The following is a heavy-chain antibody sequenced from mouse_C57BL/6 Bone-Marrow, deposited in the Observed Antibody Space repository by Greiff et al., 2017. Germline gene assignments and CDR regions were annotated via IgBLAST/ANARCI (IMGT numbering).Heavy chain of an antibody. J-gene: IGHJ4*01. V-gene: IGHV1-61*01. CDR2: IYPSDSDT. Sequence: QVQLQQPGAELVRPGSSVKLSCKASGYTFTSYWMDWVKQRPGQGLEWIGNIYPSDSDTHYNQKFKDKATLTVAKSSSTAYMQLSSLTSEDSAVYYCAREGTTVVGAMDYWGQGTSVTVSS. D-gene: IGHD1-1*01. CDR3: AREGTTVVGAMDY. CDR1: GYTFTSYW.